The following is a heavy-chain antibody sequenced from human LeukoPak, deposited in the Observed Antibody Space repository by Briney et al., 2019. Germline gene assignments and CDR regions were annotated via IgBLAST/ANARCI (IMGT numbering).Heavy chain of an antibody. CDR1: GYSISSGYF. CDR3: ARALLAARASVDY. D-gene: IGHD6-6*01. CDR2: IYHRGTT. J-gene: IGHJ4*02. Sequence: PSETLSLTCTVSGYSISSGYFWGWVRQPPGKDLEWIASIYHRGTTHYNPSLKSRLSISLDGSKNQFSLKMSSVTAADTAVYYCARALLAARASVDYWGQGTLVTVSS. V-gene: IGHV4-38-2*02.